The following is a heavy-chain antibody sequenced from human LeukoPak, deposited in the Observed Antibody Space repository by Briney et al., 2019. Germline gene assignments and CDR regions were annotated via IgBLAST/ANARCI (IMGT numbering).Heavy chain of an antibody. V-gene: IGHV4-59*01. D-gene: IGHD3-10*01. Sequence: SETLSLSCTVSGGSISTYYWSWIRQSPGKGLEWIGYIYNTVNTNSKYNPSLRSRVTISVDTSKNQFSLKLSSVTAADTAVHYCARGDRGYYYYYMDVWGKGTTVTVSS. CDR3: ARGDRGYYYYYMDV. J-gene: IGHJ6*03. CDR2: IYNTVNT. CDR1: GGSISTYY.